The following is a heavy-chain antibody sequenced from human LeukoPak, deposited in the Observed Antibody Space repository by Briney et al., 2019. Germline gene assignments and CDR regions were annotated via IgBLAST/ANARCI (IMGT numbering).Heavy chain of an antibody. J-gene: IGHJ4*02. CDR1: GGSFSGYY. V-gene: IGHV4-34*01. D-gene: IGHD5-18*01. CDR2: INHSGST. Sequence: PSETLSLTCAVYGGSFSGYYWSWIRQPPGKGLEWIGEINHSGSTNYNPSLKSRVTISVDTSKNQFSLKLSSVTAADTAVYYCARVRSLWLRRVDHLDYWGQGTLVTVSS. CDR3: ARVRSLWLRRVDHLDY.